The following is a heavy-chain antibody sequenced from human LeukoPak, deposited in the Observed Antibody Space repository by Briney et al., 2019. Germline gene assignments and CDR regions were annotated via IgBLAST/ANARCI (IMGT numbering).Heavy chain of an antibody. D-gene: IGHD3-10*01. V-gene: IGHV3-30*02. J-gene: IGHJ4*02. Sequence: PGGSLRLSCAASGFTFSSYGMHWVRQDPGKGLEWVTFIRYDGSDKYYADSVKGRFTISRDNSKNTLYLQMNSLRAEDTAVYYCAKDSGWYYYGSGSPYYFDYWGQGTLVTVSS. CDR3: AKDSGWYYYGSGSPYYFDY. CDR2: IRYDGSDK. CDR1: GFTFSSYG.